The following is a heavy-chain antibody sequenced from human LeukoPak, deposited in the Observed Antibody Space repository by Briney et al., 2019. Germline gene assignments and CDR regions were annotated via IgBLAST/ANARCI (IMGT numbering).Heavy chain of an antibody. V-gene: IGHV4-4*09. J-gene: IGHJ6*03. D-gene: IGHD6-6*01. Sequence: SETLSLTCTVSGGSISSYYWSWIRQPPGKGLEWIGYIYTSGSTNYNPSLKSRVTISVDTSKNQFSLKLSSVTAADTAVYYCARQHSSSAYYYYYMDVWGKGTTVTVSS. CDR3: ARQHSSSAYYYYYMDV. CDR1: GGSISSYY. CDR2: IYTSGST.